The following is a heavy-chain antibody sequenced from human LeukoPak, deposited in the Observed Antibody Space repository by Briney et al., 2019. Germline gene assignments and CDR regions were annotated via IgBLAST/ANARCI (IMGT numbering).Heavy chain of an antibody. Sequence: PGRSLRLSCAASGFTFSSYGMHWVRQAPGKGLEWVAVISYDGSNKYYADSVKGRFTISRDNSKNTLYLQMISLRAEDTAVYYCAKDRERYCSGGSCYLFDYWGQGTLVTVSS. CDR3: AKDRERYCSGGSCYLFDY. J-gene: IGHJ4*02. CDR1: GFTFSSYG. D-gene: IGHD2-15*01. V-gene: IGHV3-30*18. CDR2: ISYDGSNK.